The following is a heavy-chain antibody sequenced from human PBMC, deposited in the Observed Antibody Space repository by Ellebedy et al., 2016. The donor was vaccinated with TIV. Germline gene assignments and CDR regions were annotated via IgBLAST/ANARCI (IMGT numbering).Heavy chain of an antibody. CDR1: GFAFNSYS. V-gene: IGHV3-66*01. J-gene: IGHJ4*02. Sequence: PGGSLRLSCAASGFAFNSYSVNWVRQAPGKGLEWVSGIVGSGAQKYADSVKGRFTISRDNSKNTLYLQMNSLGAEDTAVYYCARSRDGYNHGLFWGQGTLLTVSS. CDR2: IVGSGA. D-gene: IGHD5-24*01. CDR3: ARSRDGYNHGLF.